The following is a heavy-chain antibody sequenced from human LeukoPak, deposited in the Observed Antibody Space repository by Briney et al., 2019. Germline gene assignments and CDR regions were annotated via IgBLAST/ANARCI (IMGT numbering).Heavy chain of an antibody. CDR3: AKDANYGSGSYYNVHFDY. CDR2: ISGSGGST. Sequence: GGSLRLSCAASGFTFSSYAMSWVRQAPGKGLEWVSAISGSGGSTYYADSVKGRFTISRDNSKNTLYPQMNSLRAEDTAVYYCAKDANYGSGSYYNVHFDYWGQGTLVTVSS. J-gene: IGHJ4*02. CDR1: GFTFSSYA. D-gene: IGHD3-10*01. V-gene: IGHV3-23*01.